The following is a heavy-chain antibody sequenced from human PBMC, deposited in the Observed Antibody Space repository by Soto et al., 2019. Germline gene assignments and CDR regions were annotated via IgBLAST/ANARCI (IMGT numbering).Heavy chain of an antibody. V-gene: IGHV4-31*03. J-gene: IGHJ4*02. Sequence: QVQLQESGPGLVKPSQTLSLTCTVSGDSIISGGYYWTWIRQHPGRGLEWIGYIYYSGTTYYNPSLKSRLIISVDPSKNRFPLQLSSVTAADTAVYYCARGGGGGNYFDQWGQGTLVTVSS. CDR2: IYYSGTT. CDR3: ARGGGGGNYFDQ. D-gene: IGHD3-16*01. CDR1: GDSIISGGYY.